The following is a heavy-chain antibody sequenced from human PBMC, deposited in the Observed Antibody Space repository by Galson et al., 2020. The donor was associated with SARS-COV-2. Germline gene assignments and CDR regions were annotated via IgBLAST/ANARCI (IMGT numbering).Heavy chain of an antibody. J-gene: IGHJ6*02. CDR2: ISTYNAKT. V-gene: IGHV1-18*01. CDR3: ARDVGLYCGVDCSSYRYCGMDV. Sequence: ASVKVSCKASGYTFTSNGINWVRQAPGQGLEWKGWISTYNAKTNYAQKLQGRVSMTTDTSTRTAFMELRSLRSDDTAVYYCARDVGLYCGVDCSSYRYCGMDVWGQGTTVTVSS. D-gene: IGHD2-21*02. CDR1: GYTFTSNG.